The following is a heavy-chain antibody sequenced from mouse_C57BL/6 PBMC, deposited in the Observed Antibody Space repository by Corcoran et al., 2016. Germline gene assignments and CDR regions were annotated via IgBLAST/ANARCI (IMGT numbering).Heavy chain of an antibody. J-gene: IGHJ2*01. CDR3: ARRGYGNYYFDY. V-gene: IGHV8-12*01. Sequence: QVTLKESGPGRLQSSQTLSLTCSFSGFSLSHSGMGVSWIRQPSGKGLEWLAHIYWDDDKRYNPSLKRRLTISKDTSRNQVFLKITSVYTADTASYYCARRGYGNYYFDYWGQGTTLTVSS. D-gene: IGHD2-10*02. CDR1: GFSLSHSGMG. CDR2: IYWDDDK.